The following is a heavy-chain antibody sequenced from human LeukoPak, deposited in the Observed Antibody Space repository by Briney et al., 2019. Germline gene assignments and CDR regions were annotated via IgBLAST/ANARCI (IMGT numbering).Heavy chain of an antibody. CDR2: IIPIFGTA. D-gene: IGHD1-26*01. V-gene: IGHV1-69*13. Sequence: GASVKVSCKASGGTFSSYAISWVRQAPGQGLEWMGGIIPIFGTANYAQKFQGRVTITADESTSTAYMELSSLRSDDTAVYYCARGGVGATTSLLYYYYMDVWGKGTTVTISS. CDR1: GGTFSSYA. J-gene: IGHJ6*03. CDR3: ARGGVGATTSLLYYYYMDV.